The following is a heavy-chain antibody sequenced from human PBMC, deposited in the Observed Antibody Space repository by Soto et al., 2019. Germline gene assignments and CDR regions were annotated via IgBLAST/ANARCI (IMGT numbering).Heavy chain of an antibody. J-gene: IGHJ4*02. CDR3: AKMEGMDPWAYSFDY. CDR2: IYGGGNGP. CDR1: GFTFSDFA. Sequence: EVQVLESGGGVVQPGGSLRLSCAATGFTFSDFAMSWVRQAPGKGLEWVSRIYGGGNGPHYADSVKGRVTISRDNSKNTLYLQMHSLRAEDRAVYYCAKMEGMDPWAYSFDYWGQGTLVTVSS. D-gene: IGHD2-2*03. V-gene: IGHV3-23*01.